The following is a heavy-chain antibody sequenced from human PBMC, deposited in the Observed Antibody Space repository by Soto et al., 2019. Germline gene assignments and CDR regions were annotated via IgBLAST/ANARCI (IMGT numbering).Heavy chain of an antibody. V-gene: IGHV1-69*01. J-gene: IGHJ4*02. CDR1: GGTVSSYA. CDR3: ARDLSSDSTGFRGYDL. D-gene: IGHD3-22*01. Sequence: QVHLVQSGAEVKTPGSSVKVSCKASGGTVSSYAITWVRQAPGKGREWMGVFIPIFVSAHYAQKFQGRVTITADESTSTAYMELSGLRSEDTAIYYCARDLSSDSTGFRGYDLWGQGTLVTVSS. CDR2: FIPIFVSA.